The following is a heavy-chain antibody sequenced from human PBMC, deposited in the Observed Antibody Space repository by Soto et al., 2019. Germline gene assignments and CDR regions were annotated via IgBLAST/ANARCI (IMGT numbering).Heavy chain of an antibody. CDR2: ISAYNGNT. CDR3: ARERCSSTSCYKGHFYYYGLDV. J-gene: IGHJ6*02. CDR1: GYMFTTYG. D-gene: IGHD2-2*02. V-gene: IGHV1-18*01. Sequence: GASVKVSCKASGYMFTTYGISWVRQAPGQGLEWMGWISAYNGNTKYAQKLQGRVTMTTDTSTSTAYMELRSLRSDDTAVYYCARERCSSTSCYKGHFYYYGLDVWGQGTTVTVSS.